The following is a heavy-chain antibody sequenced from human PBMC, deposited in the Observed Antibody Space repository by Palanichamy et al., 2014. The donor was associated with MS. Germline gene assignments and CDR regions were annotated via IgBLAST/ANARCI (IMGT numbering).Heavy chain of an antibody. CDR1: GYSFTTYY. Sequence: QVRLLQSGAEVKQPGASLKLSCMASGYSFTTYYIHWVRQAPGQGLEWMGTINPLGGSTVHGHRFQDRVTMTRDTSTSTVYMELTSLRSEDTAVYYCARSERWLAGMDVWGRGTTVTVSS. CDR2: INPLGGST. J-gene: IGHJ6*02. CDR3: ARSERWLAGMDV. D-gene: IGHD6-19*01. V-gene: IGHV1-46*01.